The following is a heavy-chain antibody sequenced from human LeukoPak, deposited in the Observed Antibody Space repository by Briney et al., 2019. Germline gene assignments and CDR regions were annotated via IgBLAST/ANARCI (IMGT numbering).Heavy chain of an antibody. V-gene: IGHV4-59*08. CDR3: ARIRNYYYYMDV. Sequence: SETLSLTCTVSGGSISSYYWSWIRQPPGKGLEWIGYIYYSGSTNYNPSLKSRVTISVDTSKNQFSLKLSSVTAADTAVYYCARIRNYYYYMDVWGKGTTVTVSS. D-gene: IGHD3-10*01. J-gene: IGHJ6*03. CDR1: GGSISSYY. CDR2: IYYSGST.